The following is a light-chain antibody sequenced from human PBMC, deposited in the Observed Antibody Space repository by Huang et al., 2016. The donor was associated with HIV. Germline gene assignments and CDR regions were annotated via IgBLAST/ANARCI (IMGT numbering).Light chain of an antibody. CDR2: AAS. CDR3: QQLSDYPWT. CDR1: EGISSY. V-gene: IGKV1-9*01. J-gene: IGKJ1*01. Sequence: IQLTQSPSSLSASVGDRVTITCRASEGISSYLAWYQQRSGKAPKFLIYAASTLQSGVPSRFSGSGSGTDFTLTISSLQPEDFATYYCQQLSDYPWTFGQGTKVEIK.